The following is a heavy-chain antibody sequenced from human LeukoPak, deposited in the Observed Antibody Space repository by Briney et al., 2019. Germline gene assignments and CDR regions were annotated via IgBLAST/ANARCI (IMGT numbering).Heavy chain of an antibody. J-gene: IGHJ4*02. D-gene: IGHD2-2*01. CDR1: GYTFTSYA. V-gene: IGHV1-3*01. Sequence: APVKVSCKASGYTFTSYAMHWVRQAPGQRLEWMGWINAGNGNTKYSQKFQGRGTITRDTSASTAYMELSSLRSEDTAVYYCARSQGEYQLPYFDYWGQGTLVTVSS. CDR2: INAGNGNT. CDR3: ARSQGEYQLPYFDY.